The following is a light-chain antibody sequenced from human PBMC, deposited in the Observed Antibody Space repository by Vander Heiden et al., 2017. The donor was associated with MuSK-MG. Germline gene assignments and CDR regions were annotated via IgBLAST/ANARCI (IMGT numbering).Light chain of an antibody. V-gene: IGKV3-15*01. Sequence: EIVMTQSPATLSVSPGERATLSCRASQSVSSNVAWYQQKPGQAPRLRIYGASTRATGIPARFSGSGSGTEFTLTISSLQSEDFAVYYGQQYDNGPPLTFGGGTKVEIK. J-gene: IGKJ4*01. CDR2: GAS. CDR3: QQYDNGPPLT. CDR1: QSVSSN.